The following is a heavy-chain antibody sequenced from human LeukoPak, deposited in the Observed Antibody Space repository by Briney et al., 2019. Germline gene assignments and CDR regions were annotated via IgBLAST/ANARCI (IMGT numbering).Heavy chain of an antibody. V-gene: IGHV3-48*03. CDR1: GFTFSSYE. CDR2: ISSSGSTI. CDR3: ARAIAVADIYYYYYYMDV. J-gene: IGHJ6*03. Sequence: GGSLRLSCAASGFTFSSYEMNWVRQAPGKGLEWVSYISSSGSTIYYADSVKGRFTISRDNAKNSLYLQMNSLRAEDTAVYYCARAIAVADIYYYYYYMDVWGKGTTVTVSS. D-gene: IGHD6-19*01.